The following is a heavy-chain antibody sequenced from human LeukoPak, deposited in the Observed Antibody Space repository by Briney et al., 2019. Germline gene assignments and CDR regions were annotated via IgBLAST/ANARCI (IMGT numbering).Heavy chain of an antibody. CDR1: GGTFSSYA. Sequence: SVKVSCKASGGTFSSYAISWVRQAPGQGLEWMGGIIPIFGTANYAQKFQGRVTITADESTSTAYMELSSLRSEDTAVYYCARGGYIVATIPPYYFDYWGQGTLVTVSS. D-gene: IGHD5-12*01. J-gene: IGHJ4*02. CDR2: IIPIFGTA. CDR3: ARGGYIVATIPPYYFDY. V-gene: IGHV1-69*13.